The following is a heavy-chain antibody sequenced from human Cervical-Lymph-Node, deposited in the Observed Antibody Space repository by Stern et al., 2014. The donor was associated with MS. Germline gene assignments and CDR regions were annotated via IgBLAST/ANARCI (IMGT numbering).Heavy chain of an antibody. V-gene: IGHV3-23*04. J-gene: IGHJ4*02. Sequence: MQLVESGGGLVQPGGSLRLSCAASGFTFSRYAMNWVRQAPGKGLEWVSAISGSGGSTYYADSVKGRFTISRDNSKNTLYLHMNSLRAEDTAVYYCAKNIVVVVAALDYWGQGTLVTVSS. D-gene: IGHD2-15*01. CDR2: ISGSGGST. CDR1: GFTFSRYA. CDR3: AKNIVVVVAALDY.